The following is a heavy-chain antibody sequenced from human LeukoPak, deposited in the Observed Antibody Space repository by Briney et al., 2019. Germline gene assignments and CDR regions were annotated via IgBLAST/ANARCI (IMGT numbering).Heavy chain of an antibody. J-gene: IGHJ4*02. D-gene: IGHD3-10*01. V-gene: IGHV3-7*01. Sequence: PGGSLRLSCTVSGFTVSSNSMSWVRQAPGKGLEWVANIKQDGSEKYYVDSVKGRFTISRDNAKNSLYLQMNSLRAEDTAVYYCARDLMVRGVHYYFDYWGQGTLVTVSS. CDR1: GFTVSSNS. CDR2: IKQDGSEK. CDR3: ARDLMVRGVHYYFDY.